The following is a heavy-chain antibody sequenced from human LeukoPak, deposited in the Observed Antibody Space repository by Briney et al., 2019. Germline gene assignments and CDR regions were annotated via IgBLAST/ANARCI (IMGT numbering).Heavy chain of an antibody. CDR2: IYYSGST. Sequence: SETLSLTCTVSGGSISSGGYYWSWIRQHPGKGLEWIGYIYYSGSTYYNPSLKSRVTISVDTSKIQFSLKLSSVTAADTAVYYCARDSSIYGSGSYDYWGQGTRVTVSS. CDR1: GGSISSGGYY. V-gene: IGHV4-31*03. CDR3: ARDSSIYGSGSYDY. J-gene: IGHJ4*02. D-gene: IGHD3-10*01.